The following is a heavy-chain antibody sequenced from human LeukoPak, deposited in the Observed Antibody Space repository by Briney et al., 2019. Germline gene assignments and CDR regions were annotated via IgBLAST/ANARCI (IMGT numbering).Heavy chain of an antibody. V-gene: IGHV3-7*01. J-gene: IGHJ4*02. CDR2: IKEDGSEK. Sequence: GGSLRLSCAASGFTFSNYWMSWVRQAPGKGLEWVANIKEDGSEKNYVDSVKGQFTISRDNAKSSVYLQMNSLRAEDTGVYYCARDKYCSDGNCDGGSKFDYWGQGTLVTVSS. CDR1: GFTFSNYW. D-gene: IGHD2-15*01. CDR3: ARDKYCSDGNCDGGSKFDY.